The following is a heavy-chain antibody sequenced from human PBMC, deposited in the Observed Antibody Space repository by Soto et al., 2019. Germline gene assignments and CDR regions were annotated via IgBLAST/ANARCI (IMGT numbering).Heavy chain of an antibody. CDR3: ARSGHLFDY. D-gene: IGHD3-10*01. Sequence: SETLSLTCDVYGGSFSAYYWSWIRQPPGKGLEWIGEINHSGSTNYNPSLKSRVTISVDTSKNQFSLKLSSVTAADTAVYYCARSGHLFDYWGQGTLVTVSS. CDR1: GGSFSAYY. J-gene: IGHJ4*02. CDR2: INHSGST. V-gene: IGHV4-34*01.